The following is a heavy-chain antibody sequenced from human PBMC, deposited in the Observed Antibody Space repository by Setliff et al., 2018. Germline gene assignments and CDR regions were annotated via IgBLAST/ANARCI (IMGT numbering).Heavy chain of an antibody. Sequence: GGSLRLSCVASGFSFSSHWMSWVRQAPGKGLEWVANIKQDGSEKHYLDSVKGRFTISRDNSKNTLYLQMNSLRAEDTAVYYCTISPLLNYYDSSGVIDYWGQGTLVTVSS. J-gene: IGHJ4*02. CDR2: IKQDGSEK. CDR1: GFSFSSHW. CDR3: TISPLLNYYDSSGVIDY. V-gene: IGHV3-7*01. D-gene: IGHD3-22*01.